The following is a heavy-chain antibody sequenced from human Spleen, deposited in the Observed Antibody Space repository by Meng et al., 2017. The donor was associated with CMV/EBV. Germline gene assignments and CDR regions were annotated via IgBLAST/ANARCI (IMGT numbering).Heavy chain of an antibody. V-gene: IGHV1-2*02. CDR1: GYTFTVYY. J-gene: IGHJ6*02. CDR3: ARDQRSRITMVRGALLRNYGLDV. D-gene: IGHD3-10*01. Sequence: ASVKVSCKASGYTFTVYYMHWVRQAPGQGLEWMGWINPDSGGTNYAQKFQGRVTMTRDTSMRTVYMELSSLRSEDTAVYYCARDQRSRITMVRGALLRNYGLDVWGQGTTVTVSS. CDR2: INPDSGGT.